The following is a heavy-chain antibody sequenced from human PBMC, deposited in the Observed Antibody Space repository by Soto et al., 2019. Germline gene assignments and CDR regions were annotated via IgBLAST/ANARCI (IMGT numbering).Heavy chain of an antibody. Sequence: QEQLVESGGGVVQPGRSLRRSCAASGLSFRTYGMHWVRQAPGQGPEWVGVIWYDGSNKLYADSAKGRFSISRDNSKNRLSLQMGSLGAEDTAVYDCVSDQCRRDGNSTSCYLALWGQGTRVTVSP. J-gene: IGHJ4*02. CDR2: IWYDGSNK. CDR3: VSDQCRRDGNSTSCYLAL. D-gene: IGHD2-2*01. CDR1: GLSFRTYG. V-gene: IGHV3-33*01.